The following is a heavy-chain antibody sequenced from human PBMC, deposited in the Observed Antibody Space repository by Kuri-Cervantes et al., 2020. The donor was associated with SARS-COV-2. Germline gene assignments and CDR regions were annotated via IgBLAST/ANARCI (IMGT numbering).Heavy chain of an antibody. V-gene: IGHV4-59*01. J-gene: IGHJ4*02. CDR1: GGSISSYY. D-gene: IGHD3-3*01. CDR3: ARWPSWSGSIDY. CDR2: IYYSGST. Sequence: GSLRPSCTVSGGSISSYYWSWIRQPPGKGLEWIGYIYYSGSTNYNPSLKSRVTISVDTSKNQFSLKLSSVTAADTAVYYCARWPSWSGSIDYWGQGTLVTVSS.